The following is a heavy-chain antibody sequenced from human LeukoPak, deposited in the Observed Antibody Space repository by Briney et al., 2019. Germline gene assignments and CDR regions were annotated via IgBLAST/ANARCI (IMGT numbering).Heavy chain of an antibody. D-gene: IGHD1-26*01. V-gene: IGHV3-20*04. CDR2: INWNGGST. J-gene: IGHJ5*02. CDR3: ARAPKFRLVGVPKGPFDP. CDR1: GFTFDDYG. Sequence: GGSLRLSCAASGFTFDDYGMSWVRQAPGKGLEWVSGINWNGGSTGYADSVKGRFTISSDNAKNSLYLQMNSLRAEDTALYYCARAPKFRLVGVPKGPFDPWGQGTLVTVSS.